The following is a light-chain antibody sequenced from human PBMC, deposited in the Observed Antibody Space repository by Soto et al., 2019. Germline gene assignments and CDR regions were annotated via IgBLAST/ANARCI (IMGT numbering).Light chain of an antibody. V-gene: IGKV1-5*01. CDR2: DAS. CDR3: QQYHTYYT. J-gene: IGKJ2*01. Sequence: DIQMTQSPSTLSASVGDRVTITCRASQSIGNWLAWYQQKPGKAPKLLIYDASSLGSGVPSRFSGSGSGTEFTLTISSLQPDDFATYYCQQYHTYYTFGQGTNLEIK. CDR1: QSIGNW.